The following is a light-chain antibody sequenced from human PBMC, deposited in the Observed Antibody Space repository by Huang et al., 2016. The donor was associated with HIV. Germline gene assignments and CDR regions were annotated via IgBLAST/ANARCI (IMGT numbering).Light chain of an antibody. J-gene: IGKJ2*01. CDR2: DAS. CDR1: QSVRSY. V-gene: IGKV3-11*01. CDR3: QQRKDWYT. Sequence: EIVLTQSPATLSLSPGERATLSCRASQSVRSYLAWYQQKSGQAPRLLIYDASNRATGIPARFSGSGSGTDFTLTISSLQPEDFAVYFCQQRKDWYTFGQGTKLEIK.